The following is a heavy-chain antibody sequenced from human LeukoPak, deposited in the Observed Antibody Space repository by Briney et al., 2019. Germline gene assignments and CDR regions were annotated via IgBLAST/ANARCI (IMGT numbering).Heavy chain of an antibody. J-gene: IGHJ4*02. D-gene: IGHD3-22*01. CDR2: IYYSGST. CDR3: ARASYSYDINGWVPFDY. CDR1: GASITSNSYY. V-gene: IGHV4-39*01. Sequence: SETLSLTCTVSGASITSNSYYWGWIRQPPGRGLEWIGSIYYSGSTYYNPSLKSRVTISVDTSKNQFSLRLSSVTAADTAVYYCARASYSYDINGWVPFDYWGQGTLVTVSS.